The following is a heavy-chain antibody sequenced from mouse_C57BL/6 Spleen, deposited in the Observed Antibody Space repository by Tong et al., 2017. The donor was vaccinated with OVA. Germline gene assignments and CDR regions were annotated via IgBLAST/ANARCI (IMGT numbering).Heavy chain of an antibody. D-gene: IGHD2-5*01. J-gene: IGHJ2*01. CDR1: GYAFSSSW. CDR3: ARRHYSNSFDY. CDR2: IYPGDGDT. V-gene: IGHV1-82*01. Sequence: VQLQESGAELVKPGASVKISCKASGYAFSSSWMNWVKQRPGKGLEWIGRIYPGDGDTNYNGKFKGKATLTADKSSSTAYMQLSSLTSEDSAVYFCARRHYSNSFDYWGQGTTLTVSS.